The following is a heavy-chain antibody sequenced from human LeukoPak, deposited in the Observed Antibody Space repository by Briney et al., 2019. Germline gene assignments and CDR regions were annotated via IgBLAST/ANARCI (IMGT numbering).Heavy chain of an antibody. CDR2: ISSSSSYI. Sequence: GGSLRLSCAASGFTFSSYSMNWVRQAPGKGLEWVSSISSSSSYIYYADSVKGRFTISRDNAKNSLYLQMNSLRAEDTAVYYCASFSSGWSLTDYWGQGTLVTVSS. D-gene: IGHD6-19*01. CDR3: ASFSSGWSLTDY. CDR1: GFTFSSYS. V-gene: IGHV3-21*01. J-gene: IGHJ4*02.